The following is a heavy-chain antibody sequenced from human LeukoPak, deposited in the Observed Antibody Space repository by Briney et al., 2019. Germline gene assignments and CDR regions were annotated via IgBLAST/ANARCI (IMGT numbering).Heavy chain of an antibody. Sequence: SETLSLTCAVYGGSFSGYYWSWIRQPPGKGLEWIGEINHSGSTNYNPSLKSRVTMSVDTSKNQFSLKLSSVTAADTAVYYCARVDPYYYYHGMDVWGQGTTVTVSS. CDR2: INHSGST. J-gene: IGHJ6*02. CDR1: GGSFSGYY. D-gene: IGHD3-9*01. V-gene: IGHV4-34*01. CDR3: ARVDPYYYYHGMDV.